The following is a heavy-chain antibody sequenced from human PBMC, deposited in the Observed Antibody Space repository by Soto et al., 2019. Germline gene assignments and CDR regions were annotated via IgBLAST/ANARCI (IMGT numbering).Heavy chain of an antibody. CDR2: IYHSGST. Sequence: SETLSLTCTVSGGSISSYYWSWIRQPPGKGPEWIGYIYHSGSTYYNPSLKSRVTISVDRSKNQFSLKLSSVTAADTAVYYCAAGGGLPRYYWGQGTLVTVSS. V-gene: IGHV4-59*04. CDR3: AAGGGLPRYY. D-gene: IGHD5-12*01. CDR1: GGSISSYY. J-gene: IGHJ4*02.